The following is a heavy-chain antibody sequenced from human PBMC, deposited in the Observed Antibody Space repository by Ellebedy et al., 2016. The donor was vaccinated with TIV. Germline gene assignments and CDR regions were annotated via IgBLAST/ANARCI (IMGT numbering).Heavy chain of an antibody. CDR2: VSGSGKTT. Sequence: PGGSLRLSCTASGSTFSTYSMNWVRQAPGKGLEWVSYVSGSGKTTYYTDSVKGRFTISRDNAKNSLYLHMNSLRAEETAMYYCARVRSVYHYMDVWGKGTMVTVSS. J-gene: IGHJ6*03. V-gene: IGHV3-48*04. D-gene: IGHD2-8*01. CDR1: GSTFSTYS. CDR3: ARVRSVYHYMDV.